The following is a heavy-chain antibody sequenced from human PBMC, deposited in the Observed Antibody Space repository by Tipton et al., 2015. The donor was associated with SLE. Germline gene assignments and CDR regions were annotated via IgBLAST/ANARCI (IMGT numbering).Heavy chain of an antibody. Sequence: TLSLTCTVSGGSISSSSYYWGWIRQPPGKGLEWIGYIYYSGSTNYNPSLKSRVTISVDTSKNQFSLKLSSVTAADTAVYYCARVHIVVVIRAIDYWGQGTLVTVSS. CDR3: ARVHIVVVIRAIDY. CDR2: IYYSGST. V-gene: IGHV4-61*05. J-gene: IGHJ4*02. CDR1: GGSISSSSYY. D-gene: IGHD3-22*01.